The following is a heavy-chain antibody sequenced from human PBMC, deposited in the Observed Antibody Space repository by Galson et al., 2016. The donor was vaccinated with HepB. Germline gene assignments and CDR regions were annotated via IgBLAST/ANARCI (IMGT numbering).Heavy chain of an antibody. D-gene: IGHD3-10*01. CDR3: ARGVRLSMVRGVMNFYYYGMDV. J-gene: IGHJ6*02. CDR2: ISAYNGNT. CDR1: GYTFSTYG. V-gene: IGHV1-18*01. Sequence: SVKVSCKASGYTFSTYGISWVRQAPGQGLERMGWISAYNGNTNYAQKLQGRVTMTTDTSTSTAYVELRSLNSDDTAVYYCARGVRLSMVRGVMNFYYYGMDVWGQGTTVTVSS.